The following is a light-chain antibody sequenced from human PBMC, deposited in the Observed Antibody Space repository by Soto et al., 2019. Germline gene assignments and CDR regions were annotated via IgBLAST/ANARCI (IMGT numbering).Light chain of an antibody. V-gene: IGLV1-51*01. CDR2: DNN. CDR3: GTWDTSLSAVV. Sequence: QSALTQPPSVSAAPGQKVTISCSGSSSNIGNNYVSWYQHLPGTAPKLLIYDNNERPSGIPDRFSGSKSGTSATLGITGLQTGDEADYYCGTWDTSLSAVVFGGGTKVTVL. J-gene: IGLJ2*01. CDR1: SSNIGNNY.